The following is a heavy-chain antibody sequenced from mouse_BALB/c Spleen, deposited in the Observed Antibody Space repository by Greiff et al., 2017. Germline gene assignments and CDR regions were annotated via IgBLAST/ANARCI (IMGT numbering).Heavy chain of an antibody. Sequence: LQQPGSELVRPGASVKLSCKASGYTFTSYWMHWVKQRPGQGLEWIGNIYPGSGSTNYDEKFKSKATLTVDTSSSTAYMQLSSLTSEDSAVYYCTRTGYGNYDVDYWGQGTSVTVSS. V-gene: IGHV1S22*01. D-gene: IGHD2-1*01. CDR2: IYPGSGST. CDR3: TRTGYGNYDVDY. J-gene: IGHJ4*01. CDR1: GYTFTSYW.